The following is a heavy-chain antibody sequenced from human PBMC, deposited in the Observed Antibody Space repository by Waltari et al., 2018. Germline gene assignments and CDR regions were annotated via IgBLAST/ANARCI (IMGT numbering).Heavy chain of an antibody. CDR2: MNPNSGNT. D-gene: IGHD2-21*01. Sequence: QVQLVQSGAEVRKPGASVKVSCKDSGYTLPSYDINWLRQASGQGLEWMGWMNPNSGNTGYAQKFQGRVTMTRNTSISTAYMELSSLRSEDTAVYYCARGYRIPKPYWGYWGQGTLVTVSS. V-gene: IGHV1-8*02. CDR1: GYTLPSYD. CDR3: ARGYRIPKPYWGY. J-gene: IGHJ4*02.